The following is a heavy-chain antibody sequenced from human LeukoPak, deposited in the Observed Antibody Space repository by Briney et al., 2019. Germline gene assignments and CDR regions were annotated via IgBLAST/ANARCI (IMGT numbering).Heavy chain of an antibody. CDR2: IYYSGNT. D-gene: IGHD6-13*01. CDR3: AREVVAAAGTVDY. CDR1: GGSISSYY. Sequence: SETLSLTCTVSGGSISSYYWSWIRQPPGKGLEWIGYIYYSGNTNYNPSLKSRVTISVDTSKNQFSLKLSSVTAADTAVYYCAREVVAAAGTVDYWGQGTLVIVSS. J-gene: IGHJ4*02. V-gene: IGHV4-59*01.